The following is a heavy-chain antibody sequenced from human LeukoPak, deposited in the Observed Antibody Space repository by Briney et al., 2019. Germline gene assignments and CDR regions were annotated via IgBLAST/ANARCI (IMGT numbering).Heavy chain of an antibody. CDR3: ARGGIVATITPHYFDY. V-gene: IGHV1-69*13. CDR2: IIPIFGTA. CDR1: GYTFTSYG. Sequence: SVKVSCKASGYTFTSYGISWVRQAPGQGLEWMGGIIPIFGTANYAQKFQGRVTITAGESTSTAYMELSSLRSEDTAVYYCARGGIVATITPHYFDYWGQGTLVTVSS. D-gene: IGHD5-12*01. J-gene: IGHJ4*02.